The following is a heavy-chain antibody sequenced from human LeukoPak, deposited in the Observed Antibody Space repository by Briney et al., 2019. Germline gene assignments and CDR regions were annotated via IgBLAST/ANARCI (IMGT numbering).Heavy chain of an antibody. CDR1: GFTFSSYA. Sequence: GGSLRLSCAASGFTFSSYAMSWVRQAPGKGLEWVSAISGSGGSTYYADSVKGRFTISRDNSKNTLYLQMNSLRSDDTAVYYCARATRMVRGVTSLGYWGQGTLVTVSS. V-gene: IGHV3-23*01. CDR3: ARATRMVRGVTSLGY. CDR2: ISGSGGST. D-gene: IGHD3-10*01. J-gene: IGHJ4*02.